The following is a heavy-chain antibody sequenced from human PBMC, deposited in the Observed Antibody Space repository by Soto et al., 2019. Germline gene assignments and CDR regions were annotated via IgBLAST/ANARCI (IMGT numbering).Heavy chain of an antibody. J-gene: IGHJ4*02. CDR3: ARHPRDGYNYGGSGIFDF. CDR1: GGSVSSSTDW. D-gene: IGHD5-12*01. V-gene: IGHV4-39*01. Sequence: QLQLQESGPGLVKPSETLSLTCTVSGGSVSSSTDWWGWIRQPPGKGLEWIGDGYYSGSTYYNPSLKSRVTISVDTSKNQFSLKLSSVTAADTAVYYCARHPRDGYNYGGSGIFDFWGQGTLVTVSS. CDR2: GYYSGST.